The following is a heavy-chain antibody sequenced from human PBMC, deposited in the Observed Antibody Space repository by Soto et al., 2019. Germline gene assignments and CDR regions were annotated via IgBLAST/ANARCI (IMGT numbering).Heavy chain of an antibody. CDR2: IYHSGST. J-gene: IGHJ4*02. CDR3: ARGRELELPNY. CDR1: GGSISSGGYS. D-gene: IGHD1-7*01. V-gene: IGHV4-30-2*01. Sequence: QLQLQESGSGLVKPSQTLSLTCAVSGGSISSGGYSWSWIRQPPGKGLEWVGYIYHSGSTYYNPSLKSRVTISVDRSQNQFSLKLSSVTAADTAVYYCARGRELELPNYWGQGTLVTVSS.